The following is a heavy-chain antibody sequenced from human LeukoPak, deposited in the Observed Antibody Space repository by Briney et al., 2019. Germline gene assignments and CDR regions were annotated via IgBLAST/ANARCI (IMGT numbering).Heavy chain of an antibody. CDR2: IYYSGST. V-gene: IGHV4-39*07. D-gene: IGHD3-3*01. Sequence: PSETLSLTCTVSGGSISSSSYYWGWIRQPPGKGLEWFGTIYYSGSTYYNPSLKSRVTISVDTSKNQFSLKLSSVTAADTAVYYCARGYDFWSGYYRGYFDYWGQGTLVTVSS. CDR3: ARGYDFWSGYYRGYFDY. CDR1: GGSISSSSYY. J-gene: IGHJ4*02.